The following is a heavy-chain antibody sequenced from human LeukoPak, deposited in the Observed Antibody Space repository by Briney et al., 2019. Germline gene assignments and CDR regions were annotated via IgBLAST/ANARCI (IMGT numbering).Heavy chain of an antibody. CDR3: VPAPGG. J-gene: IGHJ4*02. Sequence: GGSLRLSCEASGFPFSDYAMTWVRQAPGKGLEWVSSIKGSGGGSSYADSVKGRFTMTRDNSKSTLYLQMNSLRAEDTAVYYCVPAPGGWGQGTLVTVSS. CDR1: GFPFSDYA. D-gene: IGHD3-10*01. CDR2: IKGSGGGS. V-gene: IGHV3-23*01.